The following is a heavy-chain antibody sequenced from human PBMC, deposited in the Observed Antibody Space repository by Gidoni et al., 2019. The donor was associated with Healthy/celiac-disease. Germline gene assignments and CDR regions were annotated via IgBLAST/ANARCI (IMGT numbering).Heavy chain of an antibody. CDR2: ISGSGGST. CDR3: AKGPTKIVVVVAAAGFDP. Sequence: EVQLLESGGGLVQPGGSLRLSCAASGFTFSSYAMSWVRQAPGKGLEWVSAISGSGGSTYYADSVKGRFTISRDNSKNTLYLQMNSLRAEDTAVYYCAKGPTKIVVVVAAAGFDPWGQGTLVTVS. V-gene: IGHV3-23*01. D-gene: IGHD2-15*01. J-gene: IGHJ5*02. CDR1: GFTFSSYA.